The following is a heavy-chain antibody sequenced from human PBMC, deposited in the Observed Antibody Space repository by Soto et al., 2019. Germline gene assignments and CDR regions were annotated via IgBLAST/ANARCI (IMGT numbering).Heavy chain of an antibody. D-gene: IGHD7-27*01. Sequence: GGSLRLSCAASGFTFSSHWMGWVRQAPGKGLEWVANIKQDGSEKYYVDSVRGRFTISRDNAKNSLFLQMNSLRAEDTAVFYCATALGTDVGDDYCGQGTLVT. CDR2: IKQDGSEK. CDR3: ATALGTDVGDDY. CDR1: GFTFSSHW. J-gene: IGHJ4*02. V-gene: IGHV3-7*01.